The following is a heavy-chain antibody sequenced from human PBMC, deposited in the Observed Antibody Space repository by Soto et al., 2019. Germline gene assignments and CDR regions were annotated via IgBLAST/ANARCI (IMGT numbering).Heavy chain of an antibody. Sequence: GGSLRLSCAASGFTFSSYSMNWVRQAPGKGLEWVSYISSSSSTIYYADSVKGRFTISRDNAKNSLYLQMNSLRDEDTAVYYCARDRDSSGYYYFWHYYYYGMDVWGQGTTVTVSS. J-gene: IGHJ6*02. V-gene: IGHV3-48*02. CDR1: GFTFSSYS. D-gene: IGHD3-22*01. CDR3: ARDRDSSGYYYFWHYYYYGMDV. CDR2: ISSSSSTI.